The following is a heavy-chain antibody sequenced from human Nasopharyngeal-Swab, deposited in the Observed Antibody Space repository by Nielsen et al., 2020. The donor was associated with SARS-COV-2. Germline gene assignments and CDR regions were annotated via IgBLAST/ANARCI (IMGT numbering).Heavy chain of an antibody. D-gene: IGHD5-12*01. CDR2: INHSGST. CDR1: GGSFSGYY. CDR3: ARRGREWLRSDAFDI. V-gene: IGHV4-34*01. J-gene: IGHJ3*02. Sequence: GSLRLSCAVSGGSFSGYYWSWIRQPPGKGLEWIGEINHSGSTYYNPSLKSRVTISVDTSKNQFSLKLSSVIAADTAVYYCARRGREWLRSDAFDIWGQGTMVTVSS.